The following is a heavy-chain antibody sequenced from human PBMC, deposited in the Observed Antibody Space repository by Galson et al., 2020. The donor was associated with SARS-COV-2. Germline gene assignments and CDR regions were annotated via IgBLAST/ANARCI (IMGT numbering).Heavy chain of an antibody. D-gene: IGHD3-22*01. CDR3: ARSLQYYDSGAYLAY. J-gene: IGHJ4*02. CDR1: GYTFTSYY. V-gene: IGHV1-46*03. CDR2: INPSTGST. Sequence: ASVKVSCKASGYTFTSYYIHWVRQAPGQGLEWMGVINPSTGSTTYAQKFQGRVTMTRDTSTSTVFMELSSLRSEETAVYFCARSLQYYDSGAYLAYWGQGTLVTVSS.